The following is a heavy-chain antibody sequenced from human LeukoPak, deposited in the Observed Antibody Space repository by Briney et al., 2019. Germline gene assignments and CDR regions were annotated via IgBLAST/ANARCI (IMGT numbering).Heavy chain of an antibody. Sequence: PSETLSLTCAVYGGSFSGYYWSWIRQPPGKGLEWIGEINHSGSTNYNPSLKSRVTISVDTSKNQFSLKLSSVTAADTAVYYCARERTSDTAIDYWGQGTLVTVSS. CDR2: INHSGST. CDR3: ARERTSDTAIDY. D-gene: IGHD5-18*01. J-gene: IGHJ4*02. CDR1: GGSFSGYY. V-gene: IGHV4-34*01.